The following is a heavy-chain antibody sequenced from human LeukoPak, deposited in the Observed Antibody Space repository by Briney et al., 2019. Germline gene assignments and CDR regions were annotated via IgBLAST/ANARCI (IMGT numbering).Heavy chain of an antibody. D-gene: IGHD3-16*02. CDR1: GFTFSNAW. V-gene: IGHV3-15*01. CDR3: TTMITFGGVIVPLGY. J-gene: IGHJ4*02. Sequence: GRSLRLSCAASGFTFSNAWMSWVRQAPGKGLEWVGRIKSKTDGGTTDYAAPVKGRFTISRDDSKNTLYLQMNSLKTEDTAVYYCTTMITFGGVIVPLGYWGQGTLVTVSS. CDR2: IKSKTDGGTT.